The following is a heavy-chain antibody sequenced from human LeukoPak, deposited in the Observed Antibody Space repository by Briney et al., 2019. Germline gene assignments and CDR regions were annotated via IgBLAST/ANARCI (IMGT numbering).Heavy chain of an antibody. J-gene: IGHJ4*02. V-gene: IGHV3-30*02. CDR3: AKAGSGSYRWYYFDY. Sequence: GGSLRLSCAASGFTFSSYGMHWVRQAPGKGLEWVAFIRYDGSNKYYADSVKGQFTISRDNSKDTLYLQMNSLRAEDTAVYYCAKAGSGSYRWYYFDYWGQGTLVTVSS. CDR1: GFTFSSYG. D-gene: IGHD1-26*01. CDR2: IRYDGSNK.